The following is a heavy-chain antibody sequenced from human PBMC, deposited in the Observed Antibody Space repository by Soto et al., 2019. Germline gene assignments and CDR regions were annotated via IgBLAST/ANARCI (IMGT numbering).Heavy chain of an antibody. J-gene: IGHJ4*02. V-gene: IGHV2-5*02. Sequence: QITLKESGPPLVKPTQTLTLTCTFSGFSFTTDGMGVGWIRQPPGKALEWLARIYWDDDKRYSPSLKSRLTITKDASRNQVVLTLTNMDPADTATYSCEHLYWAASGTRYYFDYWGQGTLVTVSS. CDR3: EHLYWAASGTRYYFDY. CDR1: GFSFTTDGMG. D-gene: IGHD6-13*01. CDR2: IYWDDDK.